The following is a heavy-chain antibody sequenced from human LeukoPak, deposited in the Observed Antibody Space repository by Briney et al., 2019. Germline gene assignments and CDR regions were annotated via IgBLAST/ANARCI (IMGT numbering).Heavy chain of an antibody. CDR1: GFTFSSYS. CDR3: AKDLAYDFWSGPKNYYYYYGMDV. Sequence: PGGSLRLSCAASGFTFSSYSMNWVRQAPGKGLEWVSAISGSGGSTYYADSVKGRFTISRDNSKNTLYLQMNSLRAEDTAVYYCAKDLAYDFWSGPKNYYYYYGMDVWGQGTTVTVSS. V-gene: IGHV3-23*01. D-gene: IGHD3-3*01. CDR2: ISGSGGST. J-gene: IGHJ6*02.